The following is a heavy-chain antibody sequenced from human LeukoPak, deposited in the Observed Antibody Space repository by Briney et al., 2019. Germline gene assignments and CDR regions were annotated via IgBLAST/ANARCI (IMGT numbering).Heavy chain of an antibody. V-gene: IGHV4-61*02. CDR2: IYTSGST. Sequence: SETLSLTCTVSGGSISSGSYYWSWVRQPAGKGLEWIGRIYTSGSTNYNPSLKSRVTISVDTSKNQFSLKLSSVTAADTAVYYCARVPGDSSGYFDYWGQGTLVTASS. J-gene: IGHJ4*02. CDR3: ARVPGDSSGYFDY. CDR1: GGSISSGSYY. D-gene: IGHD3-22*01.